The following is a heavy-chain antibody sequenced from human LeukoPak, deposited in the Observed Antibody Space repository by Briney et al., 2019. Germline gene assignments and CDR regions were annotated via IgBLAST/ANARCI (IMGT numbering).Heavy chain of an antibody. J-gene: IGHJ4*02. V-gene: IGHV3-20*04. Sequence: GGSLRLSCAASGFTLDDYGMSWVRQAPGKGLEWVSGISWNGGSTTYADSVKGRFTISRDNAKNSLFLQMNSLRVEDTAVYYCAREIAVKYSGSTNYHFDYWGQGTLVTVSS. CDR2: ISWNGGST. CDR1: GFTLDDYG. CDR3: AREIAVKYSGSTNYHFDY. D-gene: IGHD1-26*01.